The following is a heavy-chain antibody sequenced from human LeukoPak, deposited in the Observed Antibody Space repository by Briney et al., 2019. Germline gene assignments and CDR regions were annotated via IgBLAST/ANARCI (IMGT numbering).Heavy chain of an antibody. V-gene: IGHV4-30-4*08. CDR2: IYYSGST. CDR1: GGPISSGGYY. J-gene: IGHJ5*02. CDR3: ARNKGSGSYFWFDP. Sequence: PSQTLSLTCTVSGGPISSGGYYWSWIRQHPGKGLEWIGYIYYSGSTYYNPSLKSRVTISVDTSKNQFSLKLSSVTAADTAVYYCARNKGSGSYFWFDPWGQGTLVTVSS. D-gene: IGHD3-10*01.